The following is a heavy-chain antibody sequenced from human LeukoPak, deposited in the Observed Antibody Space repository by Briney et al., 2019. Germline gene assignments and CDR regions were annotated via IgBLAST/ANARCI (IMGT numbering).Heavy chain of an antibody. CDR1: GFIFSSYA. J-gene: IGHJ4*02. D-gene: IGHD3-10*01. V-gene: IGHV3-30*04. CDR3: ARDPYGSGGYCPGDY. CDR2: ISYDGSNK. Sequence: GGSLRLSCAASGFIFSSYAMHWVRQAPGKGLEWVAVISYDGSNKYYADSVKGRFTISRDNSKNTLYLQMNSLRPEDTAVYYCARDPYGSGGYCPGDYWGQGTLVTVSS.